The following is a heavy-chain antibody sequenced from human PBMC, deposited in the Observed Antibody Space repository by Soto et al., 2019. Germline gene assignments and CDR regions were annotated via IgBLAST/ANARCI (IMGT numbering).Heavy chain of an antibody. Sequence: QVQLQESGPGLVKPSETLSLTCNVSGTSVTSYSYYWNWIRQTPGKGLEWIGYVFTSENTNYNPSLERRASISAAPSKNQSTLTLTSVTAADTAVYYCTRARITMIAYHWGPGTLVTVSS. V-gene: IGHV4-61*01. D-gene: IGHD3-22*01. CDR2: VFTSENT. CDR1: GTSVTSYSYY. J-gene: IGHJ5*02. CDR3: TRARITMIAYH.